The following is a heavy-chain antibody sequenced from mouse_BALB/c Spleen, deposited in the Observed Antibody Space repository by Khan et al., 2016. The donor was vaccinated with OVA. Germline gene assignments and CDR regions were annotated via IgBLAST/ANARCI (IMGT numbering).Heavy chain of an antibody. J-gene: IGHJ3*01. CDR2: INTYTGEP. Sequence: QFQLVQSGPELKKPGETVKISCKASGYTFTDYGMNWVKQAPGKGLKWMGWINTYTGEPTYADDFKGRFAFSLETSASTAYLQINNLKNEDTATYFCARSPTWFAYWGQGTLVTVSA. CDR3: ARSPTWFAY. CDR1: GYTFTDYG. V-gene: IGHV9-3-1*01.